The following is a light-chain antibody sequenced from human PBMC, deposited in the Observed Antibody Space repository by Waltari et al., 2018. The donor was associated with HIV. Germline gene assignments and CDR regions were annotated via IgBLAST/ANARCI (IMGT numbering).Light chain of an antibody. Sequence: QSVLTQPPSLSGIPGQRLTISCTGSNSNIGADYDVHWYQHLPGTAPKVLIFGNTIRRSGVPDRFSGSKSGASASLVITGLQAEDEADYYCQSYDNSLSGTYVFGGGTKVNVL. J-gene: IGLJ1*01. CDR1: NSNIGADYD. V-gene: IGLV1-40*01. CDR2: GNT. CDR3: QSYDNSLSGTYV.